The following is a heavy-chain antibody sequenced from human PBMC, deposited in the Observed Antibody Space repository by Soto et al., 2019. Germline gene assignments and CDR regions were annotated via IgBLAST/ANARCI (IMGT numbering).Heavy chain of an antibody. CDR2: IWYDGSNK. J-gene: IGHJ5*02. V-gene: IGHV3-33*01. D-gene: IGHD3-3*02. Sequence: QVQLVESGGGVVQTGRSLRLSCAASGFTFSSYGMHWVRQAPGKGLEWVAVIWYDGSNKYYADCVKGLLTISRDNSKDALYVQMNSLRAEHTGVYDFARGGIKIFNWFEPWGQGTLVTLSS. CDR3: ARGGIKIFNWFEP. CDR1: GFTFSSYG.